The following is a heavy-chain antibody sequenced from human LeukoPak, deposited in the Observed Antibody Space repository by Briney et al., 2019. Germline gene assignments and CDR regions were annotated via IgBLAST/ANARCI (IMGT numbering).Heavy chain of an antibody. D-gene: IGHD6-25*01. CDR1: GYTFTGYY. CDR3: AREGAAAEDVNWFDP. CDR2: ISPNSGNT. V-gene: IGHV1-2*02. J-gene: IGHJ5*02. Sequence: GASVKVSCKASGYTFTGYYMHWVRQAPGQGLEWIGWISPNSGNTHYAQKFQDRVTMTRDTSISTAYMELNSLTSDDTAVYYCAREGAAAEDVNWFDPWGQGTLVTVSS.